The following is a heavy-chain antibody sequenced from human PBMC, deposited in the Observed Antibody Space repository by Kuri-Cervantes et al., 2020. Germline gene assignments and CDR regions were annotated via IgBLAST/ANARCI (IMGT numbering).Heavy chain of an antibody. D-gene: IGHD1-26*01. J-gene: IGHJ3*02. CDR3: ARIVGALHAFDI. Sequence: GSLRLSCAVSGGSISSSSYYWGWIRQPPGKGLERIGSIYYSGSTYYNPSLKSRVTISVDTSKNQFSLKLSSVTAADTAVYYCARIVGALHAFDIWGQGTMVTV. CDR2: IYYSGST. CDR1: GGSISSSSYY. V-gene: IGHV4-39*07.